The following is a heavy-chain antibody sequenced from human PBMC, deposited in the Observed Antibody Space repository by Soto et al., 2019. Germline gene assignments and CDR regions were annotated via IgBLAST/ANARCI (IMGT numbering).Heavy chain of an antibody. CDR1: GYTFTVYY. CDR2: INPNSGGT. D-gene: IGHD1-7*01. V-gene: IGHV1-2*04. J-gene: IGHJ6*03. CDR3: ARGTTHYYYYMXV. Sequence: ASVKVSCKASGYTFTVYYMHWVRQAPGQGLEWMGWINPNSGGTNYAQKFQGWVTMTRDTSISTAYMELSRLRSDDTAVYYCARGTTHYYYYMXVWGKGTTVXVSS.